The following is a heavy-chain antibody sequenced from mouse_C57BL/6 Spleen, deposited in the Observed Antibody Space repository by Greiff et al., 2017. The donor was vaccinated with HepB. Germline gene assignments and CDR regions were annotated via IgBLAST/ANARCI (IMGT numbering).Heavy chain of an antibody. Sequence: QVQLQQPGAELVKPGASVKLSCKASGYTFTSYWMHWVKQRPGQGLEWIGLLHPNSGSTNSPEKFKSKATLTVDTSSSTAYMQLSSLTSAGSAVYYWARWDWDGYYFDYWGQGTTLTGSA. V-gene: IGHV1-64*01. D-gene: IGHD4-1*01. J-gene: IGHJ2*01. CDR3: ARWDWDGYYFDY. CDR2: LHPNSGST. CDR1: GYTFTSYW.